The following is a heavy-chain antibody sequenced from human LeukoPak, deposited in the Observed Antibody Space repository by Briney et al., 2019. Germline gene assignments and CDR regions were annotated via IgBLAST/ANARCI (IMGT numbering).Heavy chain of an antibody. CDR3: VRGGPSTWS. Sequence: PGGSLRLSCTASGFTFGDYAMSWVRQAPGKGPVWVSRINDDGSDTTYADSVKGRFTISRDDAKNMLFLQMNSLRAEDTAVYYCVRGGPSTWSWGQGTLVTVSS. J-gene: IGHJ5*02. CDR1: GFTFGDYA. V-gene: IGHV3-74*01. D-gene: IGHD2-15*01. CDR2: INDDGSDT.